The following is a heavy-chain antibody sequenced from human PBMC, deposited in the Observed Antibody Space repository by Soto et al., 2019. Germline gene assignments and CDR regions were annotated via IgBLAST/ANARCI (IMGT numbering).Heavy chain of an antibody. CDR2: IYYSGCT. J-gene: IGHJ6*02. D-gene: IGHD1-1*01. Sequence: SETLSLTCTVSGGSSSSSSYHWGWNRQPPGKGLEWIGSIYYSGCTYYNPSIKSRVPIYVYTSKNHFSLKLCSVTAADTAVYYCARSGGERGDQSYYYYYGMDVWRQGPTVTVSS. CDR3: ARSGGERGDQSYYYYYGMDV. CDR1: GGSSSSSSYH. V-gene: IGHV4-39*01.